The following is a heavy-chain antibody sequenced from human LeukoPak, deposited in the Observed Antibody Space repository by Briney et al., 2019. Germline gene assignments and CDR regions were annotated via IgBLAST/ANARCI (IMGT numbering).Heavy chain of an antibody. D-gene: IGHD4-17*01. CDR3: ARDFGRNGDFHAFDI. CDR1: GFTFSTYW. Sequence: GGSLRLSCVGSGFTFSTYWMTWVRQAPGKGLEWVASIKQDGSEKRNVDSVKGRFTISRDNAKNALYLQMNSLRAEDTAVYYCARDFGRNGDFHAFDIWGQGTMVTVSS. V-gene: IGHV3-7*01. J-gene: IGHJ3*02. CDR2: IKQDGSEK.